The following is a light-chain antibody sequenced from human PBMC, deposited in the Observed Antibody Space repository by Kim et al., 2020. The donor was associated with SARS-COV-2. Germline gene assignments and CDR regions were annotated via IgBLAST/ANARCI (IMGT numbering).Light chain of an antibody. CDR3: QSYDSSLSGYV. CDR1: SSNIRAGYD. V-gene: IGLV1-40*01. Sequence: RVTISCTGSSSNIRAGYDVHWYQQLPGTAPKLLIYGNSNRPSGVPDRFSGSKSGTSASLAITGLQAEDEADYYCQSYDSSLSGYVFGTGTKVTVL. J-gene: IGLJ1*01. CDR2: GNS.